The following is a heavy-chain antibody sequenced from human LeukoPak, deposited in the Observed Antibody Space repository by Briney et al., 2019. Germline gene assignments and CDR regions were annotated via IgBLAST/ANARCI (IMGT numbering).Heavy chain of an antibody. Sequence: GGSLRLSCAASGFTFSSYGMHWVRQAPGKGLEWVAVISYDGSNKYYADSVKGRFTISRDNSKNTLYLQMNRLRAEDTAVYYCAKDLSPERFGELFDYWGQGTLVTVSS. CDR3: AKDLSPERFGELFDY. D-gene: IGHD3-10*01. V-gene: IGHV3-30*18. CDR2: ISYDGSNK. CDR1: GFTFSSYG. J-gene: IGHJ4*02.